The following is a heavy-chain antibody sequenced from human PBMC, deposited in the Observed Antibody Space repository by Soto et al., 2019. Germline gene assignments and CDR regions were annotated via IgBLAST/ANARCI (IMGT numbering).Heavy chain of an antibody. CDR1: GVSVRSYT. V-gene: IGHV4-4*07. CDR2: VFSSVSA. Sequence: SETLSLTCSVSGVSVRSYTWSWVRQPANKGLEWIGRVFSSVSATYNPSLKSRVSISMDTPENRISLKLDSVTAADAGVYFCARDGMTTGDTWGPGTLVTVSS. J-gene: IGHJ4*02. D-gene: IGHD2-21*02. CDR3: ARDGMTTGDT.